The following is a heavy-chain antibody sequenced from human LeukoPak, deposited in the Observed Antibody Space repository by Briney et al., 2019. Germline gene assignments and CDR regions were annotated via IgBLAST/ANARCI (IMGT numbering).Heavy chain of an antibody. CDR1: GGSLSRGSYS. Sequence: SETLSLTCAVSGGSLSRGSYSWSWIRQPPGKGLEWIGYIFHNGNTHYNPSLKSRVTLSIDKSKNQFSLKLSSVTAADTAVYYCARGHSSSWYKKRAYFDYWGQGTLVTVSS. CDR2: IFHNGNT. D-gene: IGHD6-13*01. J-gene: IGHJ4*02. V-gene: IGHV4-30-2*01. CDR3: ARGHSSSWYKKRAYFDY.